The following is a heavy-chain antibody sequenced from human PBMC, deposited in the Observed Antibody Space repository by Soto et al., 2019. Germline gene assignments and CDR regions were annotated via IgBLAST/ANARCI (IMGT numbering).Heavy chain of an antibody. Sequence: ASVKVSCKASGYTFTGYYMHWVRQAPGQGLEWMGWINPNSGSTNYAQKFQGWVTMTRDTSISTAYMELSRLRSDDTAVYYCARAAGDPLDAFDIWGQGTMVTVSS. V-gene: IGHV1-2*04. D-gene: IGHD7-27*01. CDR2: INPNSGST. CDR1: GYTFTGYY. J-gene: IGHJ3*02. CDR3: ARAAGDPLDAFDI.